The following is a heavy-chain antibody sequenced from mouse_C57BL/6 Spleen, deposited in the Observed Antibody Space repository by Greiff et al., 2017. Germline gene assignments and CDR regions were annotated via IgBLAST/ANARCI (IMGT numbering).Heavy chain of an antibody. V-gene: IGHV1-72*01. CDR3: ARDTTVVARGFAY. Sequence: QVQLKQSGAELVKPGASVKLSCKASGYTFTSYWMHWVQQRPGRGLEWIGRIDPNSGGTKYNEKFKSKATLTVDKPSSTAYMQLSSLTSEDSAVYYCARDTTVVARGFAYWGQGTLVTVSA. J-gene: IGHJ3*01. D-gene: IGHD1-1*01. CDR1: GYTFTSYW. CDR2: IDPNSGGT.